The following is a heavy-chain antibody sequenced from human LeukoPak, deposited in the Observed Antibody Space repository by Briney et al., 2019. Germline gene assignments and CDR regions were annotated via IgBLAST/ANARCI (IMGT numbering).Heavy chain of an antibody. CDR2: INAGNGHT. CDR1: GYTFTTYA. CDR3: ARGPGITGTAPGLDV. D-gene: IGHD1-7*01. Sequence: ASVKVSCKASGYTFTTYATHWVRQAPGQRLEWMGWINAGNGHTKSSQRFQGRVTFTRDTSASTAYMELSSLRSEDTAVYYCARGPGITGTAPGLDVWGQGTTVTVSS. V-gene: IGHV1-3*01. J-gene: IGHJ6*02.